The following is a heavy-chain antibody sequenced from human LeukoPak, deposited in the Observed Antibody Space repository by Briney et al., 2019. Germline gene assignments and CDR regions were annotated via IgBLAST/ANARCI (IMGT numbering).Heavy chain of an antibody. CDR1: GYTFTSYG. Sequence: GASVKVSCKASGYTFTSYGISWVRQAPGQGLEWMGWISAYNGNTNYAQKLQGRVTMTTDTSTSTAYMELRSLRSDDTAVYYCARDSYLWGSYFPLRFDYWGQGTLVTVSS. J-gene: IGHJ4*02. V-gene: IGHV1-18*01. CDR3: ARDSYLWGSYFPLRFDY. D-gene: IGHD1-26*01. CDR2: ISAYNGNT.